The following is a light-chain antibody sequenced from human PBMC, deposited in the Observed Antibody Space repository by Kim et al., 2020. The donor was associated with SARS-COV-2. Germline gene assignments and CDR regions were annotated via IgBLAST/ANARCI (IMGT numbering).Light chain of an antibody. J-gene: IGLJ1*01. V-gene: IGLV3-9*01. Sequence: SYELTQPLSVSVAPGETARITCGENNIGSKSLHWYQQKPGQAPVLIIYSDTVRPSGIPERFSGLGITATLTISGVQAGDEADYYCQIWDGDSYVFGTGTRVTVL. CDR2: SDT. CDR1: NIGSKS. CDR3: QIWDGDSYV.